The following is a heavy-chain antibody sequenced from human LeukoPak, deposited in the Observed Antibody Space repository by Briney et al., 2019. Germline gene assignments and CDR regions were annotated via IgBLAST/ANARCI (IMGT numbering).Heavy chain of an antibody. V-gene: IGHV1-46*01. CDR3: ARALYCDFWSGYYKEENWFDP. D-gene: IGHD3-3*01. CDR2: INPSGGST. CDR1: GYTFTSYY. J-gene: IGHJ5*02. Sequence: ASVKVSCKASGYTFTSYYMHWVRQAPGQGLEWMGIINPSGGSTSYAQKFQGRVTMTRDTSTSTVYMELSSLRSEDTAVYYCARALYCDFWSGYYKEENWFDPWGQGTLVTVSS.